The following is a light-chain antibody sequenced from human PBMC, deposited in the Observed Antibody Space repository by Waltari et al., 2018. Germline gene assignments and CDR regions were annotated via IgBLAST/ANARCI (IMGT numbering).Light chain of an antibody. CDR3: QHYVRLPVA. V-gene: IGKV3-20*01. CDR1: HSVGRT. CDR2: GAS. Sequence: EIVLTQSPGTLSLSPGARATLPRRNSHSVGRTLAWYQQKPGQAHRLLIYGASNRATGTPDRFSGSGSGTDFSLTISRLDPADFAVYYCQHYVRLPVAFGQGTTVEIK. J-gene: IGKJ1*01.